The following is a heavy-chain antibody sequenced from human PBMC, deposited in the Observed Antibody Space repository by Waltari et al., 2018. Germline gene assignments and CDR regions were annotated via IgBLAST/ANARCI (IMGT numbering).Heavy chain of an antibody. CDR3: ARGYSYGYYYYGMDV. D-gene: IGHD5-18*01. CDR1: GGSISSGSYY. CDR2: IYTSGST. V-gene: IGHV4-61*02. J-gene: IGHJ6*02. Sequence: QVQLQESGPGLVKPSQTLSLTCTVSGGSISSGSYYWSWIRQPAGKGLEWIGRIYTSGSTNYNPSLKSRVTISVDTTKNQSSLKLSAVTAADTAVYYCARGYSYGYYYYGMDVWGQGTTVTVSS.